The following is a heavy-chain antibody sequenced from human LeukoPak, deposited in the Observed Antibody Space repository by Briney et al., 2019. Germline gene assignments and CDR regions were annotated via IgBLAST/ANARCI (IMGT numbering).Heavy chain of an antibody. J-gene: IGHJ3*02. D-gene: IGHD3-16*01. CDR3: ARGTPQLLRLGGAFDI. CDR1: GGSISSSSYY. Sequence: SETLSLTCTVSGGSISSSSYYWGWIRQPPGKGLEWIGSIYYSGSTYYNPSLKSRVTISVDTSKNQFSLKLSSVTAADTAVYYCARGTPQLLRLGGAFDIWGQGTMVTVSS. CDR2: IYYSGST. V-gene: IGHV4-39*01.